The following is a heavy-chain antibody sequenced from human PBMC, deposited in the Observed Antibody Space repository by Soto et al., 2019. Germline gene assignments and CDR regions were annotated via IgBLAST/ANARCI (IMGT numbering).Heavy chain of an antibody. CDR3: AKDLYSSSWGYFQH. V-gene: IGHV3-23*01. J-gene: IGHJ1*01. CDR1: GFTFSSYA. Sequence: EVQLLESGGGLVQPGGSLRLSCAASGFTFSSYAMSWVRQAPGKGLEWVSAISGSGSSTYYADSVKGRFTISRDNSKYTLYLQMNSLRAEDTAVYYCAKDLYSSSWGYFQHWGQGTLVTVSS. CDR2: ISGSGSST. D-gene: IGHD6-13*01.